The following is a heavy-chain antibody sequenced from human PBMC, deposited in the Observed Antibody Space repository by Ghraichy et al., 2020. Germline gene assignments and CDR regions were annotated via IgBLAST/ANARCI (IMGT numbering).Heavy chain of an antibody. CDR2: IYYSGNT. D-gene: IGHD3-3*01. Sequence: SETLSLTCTVSGGSIISGDYYWSWIRQPPGKGLEWIGYIYYSGNTYCNPSLKSRITISVDTSKNQFSLKLSSVTAADTAVYYCARERVIWSGSHRSMDVWGQGSTVTVSS. CDR1: GGSIISGDYY. V-gene: IGHV4-30-4*01. CDR3: ARERVIWSGSHRSMDV. J-gene: IGHJ6*02.